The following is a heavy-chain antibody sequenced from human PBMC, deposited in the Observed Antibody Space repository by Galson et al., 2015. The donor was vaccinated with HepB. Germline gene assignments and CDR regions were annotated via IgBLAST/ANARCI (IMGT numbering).Heavy chain of an antibody. CDR2: INPSGGST. Sequence: SVKVSCKASGYTFTSYYMHWVRQAPGQGLEWMGIINPSGGSTSYAQKFQGRVTMTRDTSTSTVYMELSSLRSEDTAVYYCARDRELQQQPNYYYYYMDVWGKGTTVTVSS. J-gene: IGHJ6*03. CDR1: GYTFTSYY. D-gene: IGHD4-11*01. V-gene: IGHV1-46*01. CDR3: ARDRELQQQPNYYYYYMDV.